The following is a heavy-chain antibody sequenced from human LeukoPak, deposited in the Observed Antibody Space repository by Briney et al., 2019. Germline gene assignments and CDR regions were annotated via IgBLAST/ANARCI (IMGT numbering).Heavy chain of an antibody. CDR1: GGSISSSSYY. V-gene: IGHV4-39*01. Sequence: SETLSLTCTVSGGSISSSSYYWGWIRQPPGKGLEWIGSIYYSGSTYYNPSLKSRVTISVDTSKNQFSLKLSSVTAADTAVYYCAKSLTVTTDNYYYYYYMDVWGKGTTVTVSS. CDR2: IYYSGST. J-gene: IGHJ6*03. D-gene: IGHD4-11*01. CDR3: AKSLTVTTDNYYYYYYMDV.